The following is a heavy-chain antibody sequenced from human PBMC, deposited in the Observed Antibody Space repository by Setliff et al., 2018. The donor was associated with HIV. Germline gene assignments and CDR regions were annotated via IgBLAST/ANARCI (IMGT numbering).Heavy chain of an antibody. Sequence: TLSLTCAVSAYSISSGYYWGWIRQPPGKALEWLALIYWNDDKRYSPSLKSRLTITKDTSKNQVVLTMTNMDPVDTATYYCAHRYSSGWSGYWGQGTLVTVSS. CDR1: AYSISSGYY. V-gene: IGHV2-5*01. D-gene: IGHD6-19*01. CDR2: IYWNDDK. J-gene: IGHJ4*02. CDR3: AHRYSSGWSGY.